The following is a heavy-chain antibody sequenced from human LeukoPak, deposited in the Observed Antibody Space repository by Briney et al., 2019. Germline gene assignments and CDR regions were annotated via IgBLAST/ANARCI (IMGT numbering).Heavy chain of an antibody. J-gene: IGHJ4*02. V-gene: IGHV4-39*01. D-gene: IGHD2-2*02. CDR1: GGSISSYY. Sequence: ASETLSLTCTVSGGSISSYYWSWIRQPPGKGLEWIGSIYYSGSTYYNPSLKSRVTISVDTSKNQFSLKLSSVTAADTAVYYCASIVVVPAAICDYWGQGTLVTVSS. CDR3: ASIVVVPAAICDY. CDR2: IYYSGST.